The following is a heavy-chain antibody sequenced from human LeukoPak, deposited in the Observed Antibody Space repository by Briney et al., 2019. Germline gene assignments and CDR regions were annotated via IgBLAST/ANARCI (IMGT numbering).Heavy chain of an antibody. CDR3: VAGYGHALDY. V-gene: IGHV3-15*01. D-gene: IGHD5-18*01. CDR2: IKNKGDGGTT. J-gene: IGHJ4*02. CDR1: GFTFRNAR. Sequence: GGSLRLSCAASGFTFRNARMTWVRQAPGKGLEWVGRIKNKGDGGTTDYTAPVKGRFTISRDDSKNTVYLQMNSLKTEDTAVYYCVAGYGHALDYWGQGTLVTVSS.